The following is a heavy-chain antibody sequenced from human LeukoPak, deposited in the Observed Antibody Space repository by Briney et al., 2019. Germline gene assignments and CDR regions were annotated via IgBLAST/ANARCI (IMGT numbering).Heavy chain of an antibody. V-gene: IGHV3-23*01. CDR3: AKDSDYYDSRGPFAY. CDR2: ISGSGGST. J-gene: IGHJ4*02. CDR1: GFTFSSYA. D-gene: IGHD3-22*01. Sequence: GGSLRLSCAASGFTFSSYAMSWVRQAPGKGLEWVSAISGSGGSTYYADSVKGRFTISRDNSKNTLYLQMNSLRAEDTAVYYCAKDSDYYDSRGPFAYWGQGTLVTVSS.